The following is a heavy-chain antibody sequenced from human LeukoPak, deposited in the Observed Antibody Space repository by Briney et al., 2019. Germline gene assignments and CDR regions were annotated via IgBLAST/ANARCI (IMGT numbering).Heavy chain of an antibody. Sequence: GGSLRLSCAASGFTVSSNYMSWVRQAPGKGLEWVSVIYSGGSTYYADSVKGRFTISRDNSKNTLYLQMNSLRAEDTAVYYCATPGRIVVVTATPHWGQGTLVTVSS. CDR2: IYSGGST. CDR1: GFTVSSNY. J-gene: IGHJ4*02. D-gene: IGHD2-21*02. V-gene: IGHV3-53*01. CDR3: ATPGRIVVVTATPH.